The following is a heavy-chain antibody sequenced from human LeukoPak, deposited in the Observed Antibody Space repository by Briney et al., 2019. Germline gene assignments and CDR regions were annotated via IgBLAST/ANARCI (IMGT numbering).Heavy chain of an antibody. CDR1: GFTFSSYG. CDR3: AKQVRARIYDIFEGGEFDY. J-gene: IGHJ4*02. D-gene: IGHD3-9*01. V-gene: IGHV3-30*18. Sequence: GRSLRLSCAASGFTFSSYGMHWVRQAPGKGLEWVAVISYDGSNKYYADSVKGRFTISRDNSKNTLYLQMNSRRAEDTAVYYCAKQVRARIYDIFEGGEFDYWGQGTLVTVSS. CDR2: ISYDGSNK.